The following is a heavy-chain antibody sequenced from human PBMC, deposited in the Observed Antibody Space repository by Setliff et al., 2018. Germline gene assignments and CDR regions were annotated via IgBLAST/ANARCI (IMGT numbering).Heavy chain of an antibody. Sequence: SVKVSCKAFGGTFSNSAIHWVRQAPGQGLEWMGGIIPIRGAADYAQKFQGKVILTADGSTSTAYMELTSLRSDDAAVYYCARGPSGWSSATSRYYFYMDVWGKGTTVTVS. V-gene: IGHV1-69*13. J-gene: IGHJ6*03. D-gene: IGHD6-19*01. CDR2: IIPIRGAA. CDR3: ARGPSGWSSATSRYYFYMDV. CDR1: GGTFSNSA.